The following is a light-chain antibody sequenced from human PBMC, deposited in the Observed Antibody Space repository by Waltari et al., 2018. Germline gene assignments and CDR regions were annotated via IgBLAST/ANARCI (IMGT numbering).Light chain of an antibody. Sequence: DIQMTQSPSSVSASVGDRVTITCRASQGIGSWLVWYQQKPGEAPKLLIYGTSTLKRRVPSRLSRSGSGTDYTLTLSSLQPEDSATYYCQQANSCPRNFGQGTRVDIK. CDR3: QQANSCPRN. CDR2: GTS. J-gene: IGKJ5*01. CDR1: QGIGSW. V-gene: IGKV1-12*01.